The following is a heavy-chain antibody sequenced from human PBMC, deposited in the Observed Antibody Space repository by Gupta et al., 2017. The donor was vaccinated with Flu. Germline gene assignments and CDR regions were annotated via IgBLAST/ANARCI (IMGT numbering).Heavy chain of an antibody. CDR1: GFTFSNYA. CDR2: IGTAGDT. Sequence: EVQLVESGGGLVQPGGSLRLSCAASGFTFSNYAMPWVRQPTGKGLEWVSTIGTAGDTYYPGSVKGRFTISRESARNSLYLQMNSLRAGDTAVYYCARAWCSSTSCHYYYYGMDVWGQGTTVTVSS. J-gene: IGHJ6*02. D-gene: IGHD2-2*01. CDR3: ARAWCSSTSCHYYYYGMDV. V-gene: IGHV3-13*01.